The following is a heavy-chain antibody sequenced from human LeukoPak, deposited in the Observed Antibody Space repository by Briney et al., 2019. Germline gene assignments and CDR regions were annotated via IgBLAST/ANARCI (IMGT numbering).Heavy chain of an antibody. J-gene: IGHJ5*02. Sequence: ASVKVSCKASGYTFTGYYMHWVRQAPGQGLEWMGWINPNSGGTNYAQKFQGRVTMTRDTSISTAYMELSRLRSDDPAVYYCAVVGYDSSGYYYDWFDPWGQGTLVTVSS. CDR3: AVVGYDSSGYYYDWFDP. D-gene: IGHD3-22*01. CDR2: INPNSGGT. V-gene: IGHV1-2*02. CDR1: GYTFTGYY.